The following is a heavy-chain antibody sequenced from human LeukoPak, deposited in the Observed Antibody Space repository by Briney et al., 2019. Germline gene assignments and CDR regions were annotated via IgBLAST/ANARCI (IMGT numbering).Heavy chain of an antibody. CDR2: ISSTSSYI. V-gene: IGHV3-21*01. CDR1: GFIFSSYS. Sequence: KTGGSLRLSCAASGFIFSSYSMNWVRQAPGKGLEWVSSISSTSSYIYYADSVKGRFTISRDNAKNSLYLQMNSLRAEDTAVYYCARGVARSSKLHFSYYFDYWGQGTLVTVSS. D-gene: IGHD6-6*01. J-gene: IGHJ4*02. CDR3: ARGVARSSKLHFSYYFDY.